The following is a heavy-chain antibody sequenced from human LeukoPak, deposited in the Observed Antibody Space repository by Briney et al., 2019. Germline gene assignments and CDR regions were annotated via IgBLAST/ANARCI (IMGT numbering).Heavy chain of an antibody. V-gene: IGHV3-23*01. CDR1: GFTFSSYA. CDR2: ISGSGGST. Sequence: TGGSLRLSCAASGFTFSSYAMSWVRQAPGKGLEWVSAISGSGGSTYYADSVKGRFTISRDNSKNTLYLQMNSLRAEDTAVYYCAKDGLGPYYYDSSGYSLWGQGTLVTVSS. D-gene: IGHD3-22*01. CDR3: AKDGLGPYYYDSSGYSL. J-gene: IGHJ4*02.